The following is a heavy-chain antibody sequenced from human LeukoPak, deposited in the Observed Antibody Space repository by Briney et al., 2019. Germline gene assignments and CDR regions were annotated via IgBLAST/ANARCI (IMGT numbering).Heavy chain of an antibody. D-gene: IGHD3-10*01. V-gene: IGHV4-39*07. CDR3: ARDRAVRGSDAFDI. CDR2: IYYSGST. Sequence: NPSETLSLTCTVSGGSISSSSYYWGWIRQPPGKGLEWIGSIYYSGSTYYNPSLKSRVTISVDTSKNQFSLKLSSVTAADTAVYYCARDRAVRGSDAFDIWGQGTMVTVSS. CDR1: GGSISSSSYY. J-gene: IGHJ3*02.